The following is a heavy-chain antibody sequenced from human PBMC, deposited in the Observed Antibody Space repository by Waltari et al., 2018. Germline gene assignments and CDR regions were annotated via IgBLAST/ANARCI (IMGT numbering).Heavy chain of an antibody. Sequence: QVQLVESGGGVVQPGRSLRLSCAASGFTSSSYAMHWVRQAPGTGLEWVAVISYDGSNKYYADSVKGRFTISRDNSKNTLYLQMNSLRAEDTAVYYCARGRRPVGGDYGGGPFGYWGQGTLVTVSS. J-gene: IGHJ4*02. CDR3: ARGRRPVGGDYGGGPFGY. CDR1: GFTSSSYA. D-gene: IGHD4-17*01. CDR2: ISYDGSNK. V-gene: IGHV3-30-3*01.